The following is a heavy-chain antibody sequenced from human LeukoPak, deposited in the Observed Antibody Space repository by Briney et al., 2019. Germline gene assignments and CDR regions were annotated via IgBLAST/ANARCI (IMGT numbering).Heavy chain of an antibody. Sequence: PGRSLRLSCAASGFTFSSYAMHWVRQAPGKGLEWVAVISYDGSNKYYADSVKGRFTISRDNSKNTLYLQMNSLRAEDTAVYYCAKIYSSGWQDFDYWGQGTLVTVSS. V-gene: IGHV3-30*18. J-gene: IGHJ4*02. CDR3: AKIYSSGWQDFDY. D-gene: IGHD6-19*01. CDR2: ISYDGSNK. CDR1: GFTFSSYA.